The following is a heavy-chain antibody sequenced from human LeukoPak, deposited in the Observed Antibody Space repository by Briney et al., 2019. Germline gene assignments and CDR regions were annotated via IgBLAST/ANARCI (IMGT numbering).Heavy chain of an antibody. CDR2: ISSSSSYI. CDR1: GFTFSSYS. Sequence: GGSLRLSCAASGFTFSSYSMNWVRQAPGKGLEWVSSISSSSSYIYYADSVKGRFTISRDNAKNSLYLQMNGLRAEDTAVYYCARDYGDYGPFDYWGQGTLVTVSS. CDR3: ARDYGDYGPFDY. J-gene: IGHJ4*02. V-gene: IGHV3-21*01. D-gene: IGHD4-17*01.